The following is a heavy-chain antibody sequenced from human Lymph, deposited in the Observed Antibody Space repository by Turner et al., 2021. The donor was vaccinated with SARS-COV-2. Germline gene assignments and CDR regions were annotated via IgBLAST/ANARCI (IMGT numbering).Heavy chain of an antibody. CDR3: ARHNGGRLDY. V-gene: IGHV3-33*01. CDR1: GFTFSSTG. D-gene: IGHD2-8*01. J-gene: IGHJ4*02. Sequence: QVQLVESGGGVVQPGRSLRLSCAASGFTFSSTGMHWVRQAPGKGVVWVAVVWYDGSNKFYADSVKGRFTISRDNSKNTLYLQMNSLRAEDTAVYYCARHNGGRLDYWGQGTLVTVSS. CDR2: VWYDGSNK.